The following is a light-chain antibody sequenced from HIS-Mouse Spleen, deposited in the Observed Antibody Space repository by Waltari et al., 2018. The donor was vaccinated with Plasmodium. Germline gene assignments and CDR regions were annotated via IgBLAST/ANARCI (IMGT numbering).Light chain of an antibody. V-gene: IGKV1-39*01. CDR2: AAS. CDR3: QQSYSTWT. Sequence: DIQITQSPSSLSASVRDRVTITCRASQSISNYLNWYQQKPGKAPKFLIYAASTLQSGVQSRFSGSGSGTDFTLTISSLQPEDFATYYCQQSYSTWTFGQGTKVEIK. J-gene: IGKJ1*01. CDR1: QSISNY.